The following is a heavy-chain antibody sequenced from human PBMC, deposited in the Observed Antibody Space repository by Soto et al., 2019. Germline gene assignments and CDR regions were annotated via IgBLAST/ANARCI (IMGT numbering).Heavy chain of an antibody. Sequence: ASVKVSCKASGYTFTSYGISWVRQAPGQGLEWMGWISAYNGNTNYAQKLQGRVTMTTDTSTSTAYMELRSLRSDDTAVYYCARDLRFLEWLLPLDYWGQGTLVTVS. D-gene: IGHD3-3*01. CDR3: ARDLRFLEWLLPLDY. CDR2: ISAYNGNT. CDR1: GYTFTSYG. J-gene: IGHJ4*02. V-gene: IGHV1-18*04.